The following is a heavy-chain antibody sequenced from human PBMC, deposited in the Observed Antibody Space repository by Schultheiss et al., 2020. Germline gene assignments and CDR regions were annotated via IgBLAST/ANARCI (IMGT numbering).Heavy chain of an antibody. CDR3: ARVRGESQWLASPFYFDY. CDR1: GDSVFRKIAA. Sequence: SQTLSLTCAISGDSVFRKIAARNWIRQSPSRGLEWVGRTCYRSKWYNDYAVSVKSRITINADTSKNQFSLELSSVTAADTAVYYCARVRGESQWLASPFYFDYWGQGTLVTVSS. D-gene: IGHD6-19*01. V-gene: IGHV6-1*01. CDR2: TCYRSKWYN. J-gene: IGHJ4*02.